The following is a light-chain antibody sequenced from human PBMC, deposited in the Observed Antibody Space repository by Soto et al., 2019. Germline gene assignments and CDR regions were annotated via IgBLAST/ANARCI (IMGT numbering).Light chain of an antibody. CDR1: QSVNIY. V-gene: IGKV3-11*01. Sequence: EIVLTQSPATLSLSPGERATLSCRASQSVNIYLVWFQQKPGQAPRLLIYDASNRATGIPARFSGSGSGTDFTLTISSLEPEDFADYYCQQRYSWPWAFGQGTKVEI. CDR2: DAS. J-gene: IGKJ1*01. CDR3: QQRYSWPWA.